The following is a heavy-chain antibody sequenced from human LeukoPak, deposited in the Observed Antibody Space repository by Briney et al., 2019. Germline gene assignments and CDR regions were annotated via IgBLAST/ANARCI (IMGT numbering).Heavy chain of an antibody. D-gene: IGHD5-12*01. Sequence: ASVKVSCKASGYTFTGYYMHWVRQAPGQGPEWMGWINPHSGGTNYAQNFQGRVTMTRDTSISTAYMELSRLRSDDTAVYYCARDIVATIRDYYYGMDVWGQGTTVTVSS. V-gene: IGHV1-2*02. CDR2: INPHSGGT. CDR3: ARDIVATIRDYYYGMDV. J-gene: IGHJ6*02. CDR1: GYTFTGYY.